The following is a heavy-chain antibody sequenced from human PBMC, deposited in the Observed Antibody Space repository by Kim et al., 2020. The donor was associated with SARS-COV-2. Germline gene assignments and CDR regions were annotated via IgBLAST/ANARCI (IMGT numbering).Heavy chain of an antibody. CDR3: ARSLHGLGGNPIYYFYGLDV. CDR2: IDPSDSDT. CDR1: GYNLIGYW. Sequence: GESLKISCQVSGYNLIGYWITWVRQMPGKGLEWMGKIDPSDSDTIYSPSFQGHVTISVDKSTSTAYLQWSRLRASDTAKYYCARSLHGLGGNPIYYFYGLDVWGLGTTVIVSS. V-gene: IGHV5-10-1*01. D-gene: IGHD3-16*01. J-gene: IGHJ6*02.